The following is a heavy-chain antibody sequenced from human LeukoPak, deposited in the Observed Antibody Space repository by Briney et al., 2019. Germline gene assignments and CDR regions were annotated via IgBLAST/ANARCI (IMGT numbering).Heavy chain of an antibody. Sequence: GGSLRLSCAASGFTFSSYSMNWVRQAPGKGLEWVSYISSSSSSTIYYADSVKGRFTISRDNAKNSLYLQMNSLRAEDTAVYYCARGRGRFLEWLSDAFDIWGQGTMVTVSS. D-gene: IGHD3-3*01. CDR3: ARGRGRFLEWLSDAFDI. V-gene: IGHV3-48*01. J-gene: IGHJ3*02. CDR1: GFTFSSYS. CDR2: ISSSSSSTI.